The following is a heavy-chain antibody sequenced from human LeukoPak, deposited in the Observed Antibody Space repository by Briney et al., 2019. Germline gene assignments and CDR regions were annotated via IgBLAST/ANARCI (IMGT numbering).Heavy chain of an antibody. J-gene: IGHJ5*02. CDR2: IYPGDSET. V-gene: IGHV5-51*01. Sequence: GESLKISCKGSGYAFYNYWIVWVRQMPGKGLEWMGSIYPGDSETRYSPSFQGPVTISADKSIDTAYLPWSSLTASDTAIYYFARRSPTDWFDPWGQGTLVTVSS. CDR3: ARRSPTDWFDP. CDR1: GYAFYNYW.